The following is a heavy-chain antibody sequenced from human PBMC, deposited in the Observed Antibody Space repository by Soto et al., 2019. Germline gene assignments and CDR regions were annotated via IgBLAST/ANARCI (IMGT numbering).Heavy chain of an antibody. CDR1: GGSISSISYF. J-gene: IGHJ4*02. V-gene: IGHV4-39*01. Sequence: SETLSLTCTVSGGSISSISYFWCWSHQTTGKGREWFGTIYYTATAYYSPSLKSRATSPVNTSKNQFALKLSAVTAADTAVYYCARGIRAVARVDFYYWGQGTLVTL. CDR3: ARGIRAVARVDFYY. D-gene: IGHD6-19*01. CDR2: IYYTATA.